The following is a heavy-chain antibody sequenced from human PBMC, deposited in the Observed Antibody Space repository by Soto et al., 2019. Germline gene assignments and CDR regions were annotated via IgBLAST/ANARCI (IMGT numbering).Heavy chain of an antibody. CDR1: GFTFSSYS. J-gene: IGHJ4*02. CDR2: ISSSRSYI. V-gene: IGHV3-21*01. CDR3: ITLPAAGNY. Sequence: EVQLVESGGGLVKPGGSLRLSCAASGFTFSSYSMNWVRQAPGKGLEWVSSISSSRSYIYYADSVKGRFTISRDNAKNSLYLQMNSLRAEDTAVYYCITLPAAGNYWGQGTLVTVSS. D-gene: IGHD2-2*01.